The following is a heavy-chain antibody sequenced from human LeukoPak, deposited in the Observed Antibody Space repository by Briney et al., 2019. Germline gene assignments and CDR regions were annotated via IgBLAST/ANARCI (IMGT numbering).Heavy chain of an antibody. V-gene: IGHV3-23*01. J-gene: IGHJ6*03. CDR3: AKGPYTYYYYYMDV. CDR1: GFTFSSYA. Sequence: PGGSLRLSCAASGFTFSSYAMSWVRQAPGKGLEWVSAISGSGGSTYYADSVKGRFTISRDNSKNTLCLQMNSLRAEDTAVYYCAKGPYTYYYYYMDVWGKGTTVTVSS. CDR2: ISGSGGST.